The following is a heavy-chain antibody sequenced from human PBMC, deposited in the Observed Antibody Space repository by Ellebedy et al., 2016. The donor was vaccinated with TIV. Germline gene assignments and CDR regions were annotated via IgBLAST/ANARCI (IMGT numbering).Heavy chain of an antibody. CDR3: ARDGSEWSRDY. Sequence: GESLKISXAASGFTFSIAGMTWVRQAPGKGLEWVATIHFSGTGTYYADSVKGRFIISRDNTKNSLFLQMNSLGVEDTAVYYCARDGSEWSRDYWGQGTLVTVSS. D-gene: IGHD3-3*01. J-gene: IGHJ4*02. V-gene: IGHV3-21*06. CDR1: GFTFSIAG. CDR2: IHFSGTGT.